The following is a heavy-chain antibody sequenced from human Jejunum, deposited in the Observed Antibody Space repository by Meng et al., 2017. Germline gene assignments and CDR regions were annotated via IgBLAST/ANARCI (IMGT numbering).Heavy chain of an antibody. CDR1: GFTFSNYW. D-gene: IGHD3-10*01. Sequence: GGSLRLSCAASGFTFSNYWMHWVRQAPGKGLEWVSGISWNSVAMGYADSVKGRFTVSRDNAKRTLYLEMNGLRLEDTALYDCAKGIRESYGSFEDWGQGTPVTVSS. CDR2: ISWNSVAM. V-gene: IGHV3-9*01. J-gene: IGHJ4*02. CDR3: AKGIRESYGSFED.